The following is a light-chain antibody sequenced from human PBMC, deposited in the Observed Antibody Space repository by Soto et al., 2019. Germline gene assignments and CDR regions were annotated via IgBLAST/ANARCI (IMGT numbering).Light chain of an antibody. J-gene: IGKJ2*01. Sequence: DIQMTQSPSTLSASVGDRVTVTCRASQAVDSFLAWYQQKPGKAPKLLIYLASRLESGVPSRFSGSGSGTEFTLTISGLQPDDFATYFCQHYTSHSFYTFGQGTKLEIK. CDR2: LAS. V-gene: IGKV1-5*03. CDR3: QHYTSHSFYT. CDR1: QAVDSF.